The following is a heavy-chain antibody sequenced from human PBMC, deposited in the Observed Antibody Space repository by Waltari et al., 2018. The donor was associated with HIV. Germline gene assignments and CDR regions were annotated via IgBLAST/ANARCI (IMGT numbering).Heavy chain of an antibody. V-gene: IGHV4-59*01. CDR1: GGSISTYY. J-gene: IGHJ6*02. Sequence: QVQLQESGPGLVKPSETLSLTCTVSGGSISTYYWSWIRQPPGKGLEWIGYIYYSGSTNYNPSLKSRVTISVDTSKNQFSLKLSSVTAADTAVYCCAREGDFWSGRSYYYYGMDVWGQGTTVTVSS. CDR3: AREGDFWSGRSYYYYGMDV. D-gene: IGHD3-3*01. CDR2: IYYSGST.